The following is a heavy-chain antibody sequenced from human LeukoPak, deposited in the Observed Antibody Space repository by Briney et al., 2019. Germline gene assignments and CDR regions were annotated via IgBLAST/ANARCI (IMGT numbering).Heavy chain of an antibody. CDR1: EFTFSSYW. CDR2: IKQDGGQI. D-gene: IGHD4-17*01. J-gene: IGHJ4*02. Sequence: GGSLRLSCAASEFTFSSYWMSWVRQAPGKGLEWVANIKQDGGQIYYLDSVKGRFTVSRGNAKNSLYLQMNSLRAEDTAVYYCARLGARQMLEYWGQGTLVTVSS. CDR3: ARLGARQMLEY. V-gene: IGHV3-7*01.